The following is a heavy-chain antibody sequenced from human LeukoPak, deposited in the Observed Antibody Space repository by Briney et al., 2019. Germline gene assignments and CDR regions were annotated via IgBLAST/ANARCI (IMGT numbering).Heavy chain of an antibody. J-gene: IGHJ5*02. CDR1: GFTFSNYA. CDR2: INESGGTT. Sequence: PGGSLRLSCATSGFTFSNYAMNWVRQATGKGLEWVSSINESGGTTDYADSVKGRFTISRDNAKNSLYLQMNSLRAEDTAVYYCAKTYYDYVWGSYRYISPGIWFDPWGQGTLVTVSS. V-gene: IGHV3-23*01. CDR3: AKTYYDYVWGSYRYISPGIWFDP. D-gene: IGHD3-16*02.